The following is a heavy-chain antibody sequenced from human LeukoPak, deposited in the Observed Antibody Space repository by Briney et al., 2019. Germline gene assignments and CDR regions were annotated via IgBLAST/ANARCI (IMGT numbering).Heavy chain of an antibody. D-gene: IGHD4-17*01. CDR1: GGSVSSGSYY. CDR3: ATDNGGYSHYTFDI. Sequence: SETLSLTCTVSGGSVSSGSYYWSWIRQPPGKGLEWIGYVYYTGNTKYNPSLKSRVTISVDTSKNQFSLKLSSVTDADTAVYYCATDNGGYSHYTFDIWGQGTMVTVSS. V-gene: IGHV4-61*01. CDR2: VYYTGNT. J-gene: IGHJ3*02.